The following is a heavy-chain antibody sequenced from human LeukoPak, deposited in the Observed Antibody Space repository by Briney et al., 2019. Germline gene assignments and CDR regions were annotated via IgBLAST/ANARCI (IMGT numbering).Heavy chain of an antibody. D-gene: IGHD2-2*01. CDR1: RFTFSSYA. CDR3: AKAPFLYCSSTSCPFDY. Sequence: GGSLRLSCAASRFTFSSYAMSWVRQAPGKGLEWVSAISGSGGSTYYADSVKGRFTISRDYSKNTLYLQMNSLRAEDTAVYYCAKAPFLYCSSTSCPFDYWGQGTLVTVSS. CDR2: ISGSGGST. V-gene: IGHV3-23*01. J-gene: IGHJ4*02.